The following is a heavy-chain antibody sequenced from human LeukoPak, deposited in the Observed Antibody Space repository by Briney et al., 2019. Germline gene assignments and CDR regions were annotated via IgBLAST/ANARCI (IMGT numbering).Heavy chain of an antibody. Sequence: VASVKVSCKASGYTFTGYYMHWVRQAPGQGLEWMGWINPNSGGTNYAQKFQGSVTMTRDTSISTAYMELSRLRSDDTAVYYCANSYYDILTGSPRHYYYYYGMDVWGQGTTVTVSS. CDR2: INPNSGGT. CDR3: ANSYYDILTGSPRHYYYYYGMDV. D-gene: IGHD3-9*01. CDR1: GYTFTGYY. V-gene: IGHV1-2*02. J-gene: IGHJ6*02.